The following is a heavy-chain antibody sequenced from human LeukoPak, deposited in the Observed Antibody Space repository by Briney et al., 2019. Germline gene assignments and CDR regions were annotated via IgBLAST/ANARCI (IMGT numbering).Heavy chain of an antibody. CDR2: IYTSGST. V-gene: IGHV4-4*07. J-gene: IGHJ4*02. CDR1: GGSISSYY. Sequence: PSGTLSLTCTVSGGSISSYYWSWIRQPAGKGLEWIGRIYTSGSTNYNPSLKSRVTMSVDTSKNQFSLKLSSVTAADTAVYYCARGGGYDSSGYRPYDCRDWGQGTLVTVSS. CDR3: ARGGGYDSSGYRPYDCRD. D-gene: IGHD3-22*01.